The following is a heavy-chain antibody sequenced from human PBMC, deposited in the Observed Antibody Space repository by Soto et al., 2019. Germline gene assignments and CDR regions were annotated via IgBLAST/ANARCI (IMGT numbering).Heavy chain of an antibody. D-gene: IGHD2-8*01. CDR3: ARDIMGGTFDI. J-gene: IGHJ3*02. Sequence: PGGSLRLSCAASGFIFVNYWMNWVRQAPGKGLEWVANINVDGSEKYFVDSVRGRFTISRDNAKNSVYLQMNSLRGEDAAVYYCARDIMGGTFDIWGQGTLVTVSS. CDR1: GFIFVNYW. V-gene: IGHV3-7*05. CDR2: INVDGSEK.